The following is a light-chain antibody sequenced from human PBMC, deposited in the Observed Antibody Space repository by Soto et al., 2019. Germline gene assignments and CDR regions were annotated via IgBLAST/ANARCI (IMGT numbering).Light chain of an antibody. J-gene: IGLJ1*01. CDR3: CSYAGTPTFRYV. V-gene: IGLV2-23*02. CDR2: EVT. Sequence: QSALTQPASVSGSPGQSITISCTGTSSDIGSYNLVSWYQQNPGKAPKLIIYEVTERPSGVSSRFSGSNSGNTASLTISGLQAEDEADYYCCSYAGTPTFRYVFGAGTKLTVL. CDR1: SSDIGSYNL.